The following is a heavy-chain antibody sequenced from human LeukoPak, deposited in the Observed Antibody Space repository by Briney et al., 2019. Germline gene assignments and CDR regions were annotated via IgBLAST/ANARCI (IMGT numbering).Heavy chain of an antibody. CDR1: GGSISSDY. J-gene: IGHJ4*02. CDR2: IKLDGSEK. Sequence: ETLSLTCTVSGGSISSDYWSWIRQSPGKGLEWVANIKLDGSEKNYVDSVKGRFTISRDNTKNSLYLQMNSLRAEDTAVFYCARDQYDTWSRRGNFDSWGQGTLVIVSS. CDR3: ARDQYDTWSRRGNFDS. D-gene: IGHD3/OR15-3a*01. V-gene: IGHV3-7*03.